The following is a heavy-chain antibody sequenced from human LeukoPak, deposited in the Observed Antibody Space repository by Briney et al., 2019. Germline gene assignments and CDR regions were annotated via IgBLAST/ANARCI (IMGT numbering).Heavy chain of an antibody. J-gene: IGHJ4*02. CDR3: ARAGRGFTYGYSDS. Sequence: KPGGSLRLSCEASGFSFSDYYMTWIRQAPGKGLEWVSYISPSGSTIRNADSVKGRFTISRDNTRNSLYLQMSSLRADDTAVYCCARAGRGFTYGYSDSWGQGTLVTVSS. CDR2: ISPSGSTI. V-gene: IGHV3-11*01. CDR1: GFSFSDYY. D-gene: IGHD2-8*01.